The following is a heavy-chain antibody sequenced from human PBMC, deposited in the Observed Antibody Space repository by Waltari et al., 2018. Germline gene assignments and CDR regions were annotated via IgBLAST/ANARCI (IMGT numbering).Heavy chain of an antibody. J-gene: IGHJ4*02. D-gene: IGHD5-18*01. V-gene: IGHV3-74*01. CDR3: ARKGGRGYTYGPFYYDN. Sequence: EVQLVEAGGDVVQPGGSLRLSCAASGFTFSDYWMPWVRQAPGKGPGYVSRIKGDGYAITYSDSVKGRFTISRDNTKNTVYLQMNSLTAEDTAVYYCARKGGRGYTYGPFYYDNWGRGTLVIVSS. CDR2: IKGDGYAI. CDR1: GFTFSDYW.